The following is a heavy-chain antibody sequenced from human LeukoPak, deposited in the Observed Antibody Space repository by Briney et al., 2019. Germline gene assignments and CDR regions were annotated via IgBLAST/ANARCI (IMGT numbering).Heavy chain of an antibody. V-gene: IGHV1-69*13. CDR2: IIPIFGTA. CDR3: ARGDTAMVTGFDY. J-gene: IGHJ4*02. CDR1: GGTFSSYA. Sequence: SVKVSCKASGGTFSSYAISWVRQAPGQGLEWMGGIIPIFGTANYAQKFQGRVTITADESTSTAYMELSSPRSEDTAVYYCARGDTAMVTGFDYWGQGTLVTVSS. D-gene: IGHD5-18*01.